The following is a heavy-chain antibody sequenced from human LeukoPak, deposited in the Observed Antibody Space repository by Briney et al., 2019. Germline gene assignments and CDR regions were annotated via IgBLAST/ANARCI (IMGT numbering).Heavy chain of an antibody. CDR3: ARGVSGLWIAFDY. V-gene: IGHV4-4*09. CDR1: GGSIGAYY. CDR2: IYAGGNT. Sequence: SETLSLTCTVSGGSIGAYYWNWIRQSPGRGLEWIGYIYAGGNTRYNSSLESRVSISVDTSKNQFSLTLSTVTAADTAAYYCARGVSGLWIAFDYWGQGTLVTVSS. J-gene: IGHJ4*02. D-gene: IGHD1-1*01.